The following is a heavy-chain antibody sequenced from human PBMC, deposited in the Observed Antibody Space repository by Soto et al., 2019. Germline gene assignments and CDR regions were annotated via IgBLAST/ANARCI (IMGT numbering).Heavy chain of an antibody. J-gene: IGHJ4*02. D-gene: IGHD3-22*01. CDR3: ARDRFSALYDSSDY. CDR1: GVTFSSYS. CDR2: ISSSSTI. Sequence: GGSLRLSCAASGVTFSSYSMNWVRQAPGKGLEWVSYISSSSTIYYADSVKGRFTISRDNAKNSLYLQMNSLRDEDTAVYYCARDRFSALYDSSDYWGQGTLVTVSS. V-gene: IGHV3-48*02.